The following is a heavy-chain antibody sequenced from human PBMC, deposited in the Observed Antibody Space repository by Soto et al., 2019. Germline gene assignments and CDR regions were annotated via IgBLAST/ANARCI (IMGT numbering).Heavy chain of an antibody. CDR3: ARENYYGGHVIGSLDL. CDR2: VSSEGGTQ. Sequence: QVQLVESGGGVVQPGRSLRLSCTASGFTFSTYAMQWVRQAPGKGLEWVAVVSSEGGTQFYADSVKGRFTISRDNSKNSLYLQMRSLTTEDAAIYYCARENYYGGHVIGSLDLWGRGTLVSVSS. CDR1: GFTFSTYA. V-gene: IGHV3-30-3*01. J-gene: IGHJ2*01. D-gene: IGHD3-22*01.